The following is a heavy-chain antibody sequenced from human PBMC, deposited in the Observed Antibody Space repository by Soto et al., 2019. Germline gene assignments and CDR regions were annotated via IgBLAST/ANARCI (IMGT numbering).Heavy chain of an antibody. Sequence: SETLSLTCTVSGGSISSSSYYWGWIRQPPGKGLEWIGSIYYSGSTYYNPSLKSRVTISVDTSKNQFSLKLSSVTAADTAVYYCARLLTTVTTEGYYYGMDVWGQGTTVTVSS. V-gene: IGHV4-39*01. J-gene: IGHJ6*02. CDR3: ARLLTTVTTEGYYYGMDV. D-gene: IGHD4-17*01. CDR1: GGSISSSSYY. CDR2: IYYSGST.